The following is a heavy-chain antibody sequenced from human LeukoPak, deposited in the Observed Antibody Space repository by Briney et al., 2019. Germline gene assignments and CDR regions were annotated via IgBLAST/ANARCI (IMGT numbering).Heavy chain of an antibody. CDR1: GFTFSSYA. CDR2: ISYDGSNK. J-gene: IGHJ4*02. Sequence: GGSLRLSCAASGFTFSSYAMHWVRQAPGKGLEWVAVISYDGSNKYYADSVKGRFTISRDNSKNTLYLQMNSMSAEDTAVYYCARAVVHLSFDYWGQGTLVTVSS. D-gene: IGHD1-1*01. CDR3: ARAVVHLSFDY. V-gene: IGHV3-30*04.